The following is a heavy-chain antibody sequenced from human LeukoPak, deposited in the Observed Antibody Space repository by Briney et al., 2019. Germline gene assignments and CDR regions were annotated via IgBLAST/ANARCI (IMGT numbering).Heavy chain of an antibody. Sequence: PGGSLRLSCSASGFTFSSYAMHWVRQAPGKGLEYVPAISSNGGSTYYADSVKGRFTISRDNSKNTLYLQMSSLRAEDTAVYYCVKGLSYDFWSGYYFYYYYYGMDVWGQGTTVTVSS. CDR3: VKGLSYDFWSGYYFYYYYYGMDV. CDR2: ISSNGGST. J-gene: IGHJ6*02. CDR1: GFTFSSYA. V-gene: IGHV3-64D*09. D-gene: IGHD3-3*01.